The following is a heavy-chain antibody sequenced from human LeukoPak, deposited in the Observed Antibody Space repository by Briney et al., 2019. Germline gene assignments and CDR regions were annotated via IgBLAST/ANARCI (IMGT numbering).Heavy chain of an antibody. CDR1: GGSLSNYY. J-gene: IGHJ4*02. D-gene: IGHD3-10*01. CDR3: ARHYGP. CDR2: IYYSGST. V-gene: IGHV4-39*01. Sequence: SETLSLTCAVYGGSLSNYYWIWIRQPPGKGLEWIGSIYYSGSTYYNPSLKSRVTISVDTSKNQFSLKLNSVTATDTAVYYCARHYGPWGQGTLVTVSS.